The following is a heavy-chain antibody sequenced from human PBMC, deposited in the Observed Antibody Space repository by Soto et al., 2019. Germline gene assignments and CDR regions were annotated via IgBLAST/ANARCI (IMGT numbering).Heavy chain of an antibody. J-gene: IGHJ4*02. CDR1: GFTFSSYG. D-gene: IGHD6-13*01. V-gene: IGHV3-30*18. Sequence: QVQLVESGGGVVQPGRSLRLSCAASGFTFSSYGMHWVRQAPGKGLEWVAVISYDGSNKYYADSVKGRFTISRDNSKNTLYLQMNSLRVEDTAVYYCAKDDGYSSSWSFVWGQGTLVTVCS. CDR3: AKDDGYSSSWSFV. CDR2: ISYDGSNK.